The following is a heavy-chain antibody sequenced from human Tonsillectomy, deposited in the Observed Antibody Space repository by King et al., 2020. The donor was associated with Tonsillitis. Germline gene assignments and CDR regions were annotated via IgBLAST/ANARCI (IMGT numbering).Heavy chain of an antibody. D-gene: IGHD2-2*01. CDR3: AREVVVSAAGTYYYYGMDV. CDR2: IKQDGSEK. V-gene: IGHV3-7*01. CDR1: GFTFSSYC. J-gene: IGHJ6*02. Sequence: VQLVESGGALVQPGGSLRLSCAASGFTFSSYCMSWVRQAPGKGLEWVANIKQDGSEKYYVDSVKGRVTISRDNAKNSLYLQMNSLRAEDTAVYYCAREVVVSAAGTYYYYGMDVWGQGTTVTVSS.